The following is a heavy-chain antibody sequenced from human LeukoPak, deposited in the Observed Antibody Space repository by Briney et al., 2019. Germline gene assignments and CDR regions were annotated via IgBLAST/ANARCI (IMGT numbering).Heavy chain of an antibody. CDR2: INPNSGGT. CDR1: GYTFTGYY. Sequence: KPGASVNVSCKASGYTFTGYYMHWVRQAPGQGLEWMGWINPNSGGTNYAQKFQGRVTMTRDTSISTAYMELSRLRSDDTAVYYCARDSRGYSGYGDPWFDPWGQGTLVTVSS. V-gene: IGHV1-2*02. D-gene: IGHD5-12*01. CDR3: ARDSRGYSGYGDPWFDP. J-gene: IGHJ5*02.